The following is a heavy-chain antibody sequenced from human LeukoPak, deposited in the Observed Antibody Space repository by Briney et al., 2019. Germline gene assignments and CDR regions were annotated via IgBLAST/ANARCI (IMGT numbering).Heavy chain of an antibody. CDR1: GGSISSYY. Sequence: SETRSLTCTVSGGSISSYYWSWIRQPAGKGREWIGRIYTSGSTNYNPSLKSRVTMSVDTSKNQFSLKLSSVTAADTAVYYCARAPRLQRADAFDIWGQGTMVTVSS. V-gene: IGHV4-4*07. J-gene: IGHJ3*02. CDR3: ARAPRLQRADAFDI. CDR2: IYTSGST. D-gene: IGHD5-24*01.